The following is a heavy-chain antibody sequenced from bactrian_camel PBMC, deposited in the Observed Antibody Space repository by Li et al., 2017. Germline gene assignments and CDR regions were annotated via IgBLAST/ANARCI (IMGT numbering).Heavy chain of an antibody. J-gene: IGHJ4*01. Sequence: DVQLVESGGGLVQPGGSLRLSCAASGFTFSTYAMSWIRQAPGKGLEWESSIWTGDGSTNSADSVKGRFTVSRDNTKNMLYLQMNSLKSEDAALYFCSRDFADWGQGTQVTVS. D-gene: IGHD5*01. CDR1: GFTFSTYA. V-gene: IGHV3S11*01. CDR2: IWTGDGST. CDR3: SRDFAD.